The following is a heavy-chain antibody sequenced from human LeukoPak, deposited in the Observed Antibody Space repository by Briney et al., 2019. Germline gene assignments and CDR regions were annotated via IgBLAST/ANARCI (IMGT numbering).Heavy chain of an antibody. CDR3: ARGAPMVRGAPQPNWFDP. D-gene: IGHD3-10*01. V-gene: IGHV4-34*01. CDR1: GGSFSGYY. J-gene: IGHJ5*02. Sequence: SETLSLTCAVYGGSFSGYYWSWIRQPPGKGLEWIGEINHSGSTNYNPSLKSRVTISVDTSKNQFSLKLSPVTAADTAVYYCARGAPMVRGAPQPNWFDPWGQGTLVTVSS. CDR2: INHSGST.